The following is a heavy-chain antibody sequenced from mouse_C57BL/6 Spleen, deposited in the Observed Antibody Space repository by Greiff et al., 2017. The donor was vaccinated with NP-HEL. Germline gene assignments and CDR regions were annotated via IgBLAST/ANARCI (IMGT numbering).Heavy chain of an antibody. CDR2: IDPETGGT. Sequence: QVHVKQSGAELVRPGASVTLSCKASGYTFTDYEMHWVKQTPVHGLEWIGAIDPETGGTAYNQKFKGKAILTADKSSSTAYMELRSLTSEDSAVYYCTRQGDWDEDFDYWGQGTTLTVSS. V-gene: IGHV1-15*01. CDR1: GYTFTDYE. D-gene: IGHD4-1*01. CDR3: TRQGDWDEDFDY. J-gene: IGHJ2*01.